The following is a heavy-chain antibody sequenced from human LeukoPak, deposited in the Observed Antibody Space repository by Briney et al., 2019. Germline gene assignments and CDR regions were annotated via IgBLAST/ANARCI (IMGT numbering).Heavy chain of an antibody. V-gene: IGHV3-74*01. Sequence: GGSLRLSCAASGFTFSRYWMRWVRQAPGKGLVWVSRIHGDGSSTTYADSVKGRFTISRDNAKNTLYLQMDSLRAEDTAVYYCARDQLGDGDYLFDSWGQGILVTVSS. J-gene: IGHJ4*02. CDR1: GFTFSRYW. CDR2: IHGDGSST. D-gene: IGHD4-17*01. CDR3: ARDQLGDGDYLFDS.